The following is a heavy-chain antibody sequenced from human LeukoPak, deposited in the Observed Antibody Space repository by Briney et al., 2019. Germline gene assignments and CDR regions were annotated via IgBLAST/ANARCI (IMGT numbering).Heavy chain of an antibody. V-gene: IGHV3-23*01. D-gene: IGHD3-22*01. CDR2: ISGSGGST. CDR3: AKGTYYYDSSGFDY. CDR1: GFTFSSFA. J-gene: IGHJ4*02. Sequence: GGSLRLSCAASGFTFSSFAMIWVRQAPGKGLEWVSAISGSGGSTYYADSVKGRFTISRDNSKNTLYLQMNSLRAEDTAVYYCAKGTYYYDSSGFDYWGQGTLVTVSS.